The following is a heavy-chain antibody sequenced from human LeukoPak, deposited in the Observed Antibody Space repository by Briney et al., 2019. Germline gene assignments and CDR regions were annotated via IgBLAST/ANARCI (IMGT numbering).Heavy chain of an antibody. CDR2: IKQDGSEK. CDR1: GFTFSSYW. Sequence: GGSLRLSCAASGFTFSSYWMSWVRQAPGKGLEWVANIKQDGSEKYYVDSVKGRFTISRDNAKNSLYLQMNSLRAEDTAVYYCARDPGIAPAWPMGNYYGMDVWGQGTTVTVSS. CDR3: ARDPGIAPAWPMGNYYGMDV. V-gene: IGHV3-7*01. J-gene: IGHJ6*02. D-gene: IGHD6-13*01.